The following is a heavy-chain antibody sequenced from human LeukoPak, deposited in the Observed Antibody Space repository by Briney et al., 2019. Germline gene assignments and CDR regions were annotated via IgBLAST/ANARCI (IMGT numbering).Heavy chain of an antibody. Sequence: SETLSLTCTVSGGPISGSITWGWVRQPPGKGLEWIGNVHYDGRTASNPSLKSRVTMSLDTSTNQFSLKMKSVTATDTALYYCARVVTAAGLDVWGQGILVTIAP. CDR2: VHYDGRT. CDR3: ARVVTAAGLDV. J-gene: IGHJ4*02. CDR1: GGPISGSIT. V-gene: IGHV4-39*07. D-gene: IGHD6-25*01.